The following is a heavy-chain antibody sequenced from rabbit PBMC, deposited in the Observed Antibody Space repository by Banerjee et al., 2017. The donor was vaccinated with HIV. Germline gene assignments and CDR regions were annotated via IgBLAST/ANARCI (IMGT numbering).Heavy chain of an antibody. Sequence: QEQLVESGGGLVQPEGSLTLTCTASGFSFSSTYYMCWVRQAPGKGLEWIACFYPGSSANTDYASWAKGRFTISKTSSTTVTLQMTSLTAADTATYFCARDLAGVIGWNFDLWGQGTLVTVS. CDR1: GFSFSSTYY. D-gene: IGHD4-1*01. V-gene: IGHV1S45*01. CDR3: ARDLAGVIGWNFDL. J-gene: IGHJ4*01. CDR2: FYPGSSANT.